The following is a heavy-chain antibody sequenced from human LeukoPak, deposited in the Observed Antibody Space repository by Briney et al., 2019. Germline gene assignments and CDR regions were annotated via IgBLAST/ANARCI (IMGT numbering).Heavy chain of an antibody. CDR1: GGTFGSYA. CDR3: ARDRGSGWPFDY. CDR2: IIPIFGTA. D-gene: IGHD6-19*01. Sequence: GASVKVSCKASGGTFGSYAISSVRRAPGQGLEWLGGIIPIFGTANYAQKFQGRVTITADESTSTAYMELSSLRSEDTAVYYCARDRGSGWPFDYRGQGTLVTVSS. V-gene: IGHV1-69*13. J-gene: IGHJ4*02.